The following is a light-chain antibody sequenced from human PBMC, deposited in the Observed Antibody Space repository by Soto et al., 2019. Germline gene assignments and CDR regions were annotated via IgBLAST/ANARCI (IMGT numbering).Light chain of an antibody. J-gene: IGKJ4*01. V-gene: IGKV3-20*01. Sequence: EIVLTQSPGTLSLSPGERATLSCRASQSVSSGYLAWYQQKPGQSPRLLMYGASSRATGVPDRFSGSGSGTDFTLTITRLEPEDSAVYYCHQYGTSPLTFRGGTKVEIK. CDR2: GAS. CDR3: HQYGTSPLT. CDR1: QSVSSGY.